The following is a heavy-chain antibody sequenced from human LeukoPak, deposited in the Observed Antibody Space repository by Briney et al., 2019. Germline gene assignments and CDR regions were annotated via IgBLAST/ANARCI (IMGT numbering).Heavy chain of an antibody. CDR3: HVLFRQLPRDAFDI. D-gene: IGHD2-2*01. CDR1: GFTFDDYA. V-gene: IGHV3-9*01. J-gene: IGHJ3*02. CDR2: ISWNSGSI. Sequence: PGRSLRLSCAASGFTFDDYAMHWVRQAPGKGLEWVSGISWNSGSIGYADSVKGRFTISRDNAKNSLYLQMNSLRAEDTALYYCHVLFRQLPRDAFDIWGQGTMVTVSS.